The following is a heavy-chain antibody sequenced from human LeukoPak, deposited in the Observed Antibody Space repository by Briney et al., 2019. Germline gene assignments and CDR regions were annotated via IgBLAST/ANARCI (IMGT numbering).Heavy chain of an antibody. J-gene: IGHJ6*03. CDR3: ARVGSSSGSYYYYYMDV. V-gene: IGHV1-8*01. CDR2: MNPVSGNA. Sequence: ASVKVSCKASGYTFTNFDINWVRQAPGQGLEWMGWMNPVSGNAGSAQKFQGRITLTRDTSINTAYMELSSLRSEDTAVYYCARVGSSSGSYYYYYMDVWGKGTTVTVSS. D-gene: IGHD6-13*01. CDR1: GYTFTNFD.